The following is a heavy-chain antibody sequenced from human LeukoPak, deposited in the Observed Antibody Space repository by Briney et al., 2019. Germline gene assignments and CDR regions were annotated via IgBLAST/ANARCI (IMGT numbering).Heavy chain of an antibody. CDR1: GFTFSSYS. J-gene: IGHJ4*02. CDR2: ISSSSSTI. V-gene: IGHV3-48*01. CDR3: ARDGYRMAFDY. D-gene: IGHD3-16*02. Sequence: PGGSLRLSCAASGFTFSSYSMNWVRQAPGKGLEWVSYISSSSSTIYYADSAEGRFTISRDNAKNSLYLQMNSLRAEDTAVYYCARDGYRMAFDYWGQGTLVTVSS.